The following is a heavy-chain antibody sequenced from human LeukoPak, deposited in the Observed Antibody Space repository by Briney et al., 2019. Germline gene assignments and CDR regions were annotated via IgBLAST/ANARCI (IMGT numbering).Heavy chain of an antibody. Sequence: SETLSLTCTVSGYSISSGYYWGWIRQPPGKGLEWIGYIYYSGSTYYNPSLKSRVTISLDTSKNQFSLKLSSVTAADTAVYYCARFTNTAMITRFDYWGQGTLVTVSS. CDR3: ARFTNTAMITRFDY. J-gene: IGHJ4*02. V-gene: IGHV4-38-2*02. CDR1: GYSISSGYY. D-gene: IGHD5-18*01. CDR2: IYYSGST.